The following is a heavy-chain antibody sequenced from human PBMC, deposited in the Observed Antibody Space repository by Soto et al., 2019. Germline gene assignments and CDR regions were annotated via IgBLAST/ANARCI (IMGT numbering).Heavy chain of an antibody. D-gene: IGHD2-8*01. CDR1: GYTFSRYG. Sequence: QGQLVQSGGEVKKSGASVKVSCKASGYTFSRYGISWVRQAPGQGLEWMGWISGYNGDTNYAQKFRGRVTMTIATSTTTAYMELRSLTSDDTAVYYCAKNGQPPYYYYGLDVWGQGTTVTVSS. V-gene: IGHV1-18*01. J-gene: IGHJ6*02. CDR3: AKNGQPPYYYYGLDV. CDR2: ISGYNGDT.